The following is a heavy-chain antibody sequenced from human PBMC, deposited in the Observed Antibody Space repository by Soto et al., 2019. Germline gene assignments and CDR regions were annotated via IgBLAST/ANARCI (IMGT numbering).Heavy chain of an antibody. J-gene: IGHJ6*02. D-gene: IGHD5-18*01. CDR1: GFTFSSYA. CDR2: ISYDGSNK. Sequence: PGGSLRLSCAASGFTFSSYAMHWVRQAPGKGLEWVAVISYDGSNKYYADSVKGRFTISRDNSKNTLYLQMNSLRAEDTAVYYCARGGYGEKNYYYSGMDVWGQGTKGTGAS. V-gene: IGHV3-30-3*01. CDR3: ARGGYGEKNYYYSGMDV.